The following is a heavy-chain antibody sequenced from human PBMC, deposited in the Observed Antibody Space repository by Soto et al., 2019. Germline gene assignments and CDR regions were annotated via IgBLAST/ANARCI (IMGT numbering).Heavy chain of an antibody. CDR3: ARAPPNDGWFDP. D-gene: IGHD1-1*01. J-gene: IGHJ5*02. V-gene: IGHV1-46*01. CDR1: GFTFTNYY. Sequence: QVQLVQSGTEVKKSGASMKISCKASGFTFTNYYMHWVRQAPGQGLEWMGILNPTDGTTTYAEKFRGRVTMTRDTSTSTVYLELSSLTSEDTAVFYCARAPPNDGWFDPWGQGTLVIVSS. CDR2: LNPTDGTT.